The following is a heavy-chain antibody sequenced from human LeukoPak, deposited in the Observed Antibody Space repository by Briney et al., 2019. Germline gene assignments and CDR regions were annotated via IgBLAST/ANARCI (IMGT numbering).Heavy chain of an antibody. CDR2: IYHSGST. Sequence: SETLSLTCAVSGGSISSSNWWSWVRRPPGKGLEWIGEIYHSGSTNYNPSLKSRVTISVDKSKNQFSLKLSSVTAADTAVYYCARVATIKWSDYFDYWGQGTLVTVSS. D-gene: IGHD5-12*01. V-gene: IGHV4-4*02. J-gene: IGHJ4*02. CDR1: GGSISSSNW. CDR3: ARVATIKWSDYFDY.